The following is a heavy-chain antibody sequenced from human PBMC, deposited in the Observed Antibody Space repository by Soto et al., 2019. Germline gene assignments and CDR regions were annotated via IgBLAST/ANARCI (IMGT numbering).Heavy chain of an antibody. Sequence: KSSETLSLTCVVYGESFSGYYWSWFRQPPGKRLEWIGDIDHSGSTHYNPSLKSRLTISEDTSKNHFSLSLSAATAADAGTYFCSRGRPPRYWGQGTLVTVSS. CDR2: IDHSGST. V-gene: IGHV4-34*01. CDR3: SRGRPPRY. CDR1: GESFSGYY. J-gene: IGHJ4*02.